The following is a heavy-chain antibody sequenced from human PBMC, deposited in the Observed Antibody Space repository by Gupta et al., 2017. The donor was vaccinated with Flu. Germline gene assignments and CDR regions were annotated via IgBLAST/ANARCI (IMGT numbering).Heavy chain of an antibody. CDR3: ARHEGGYYSGCPFDF. V-gene: IGHV4-39*01. D-gene: IGHD2-15*01. CDR1: KGSVSTPNYY. CDR2: IYYGGTT. J-gene: IGHJ4*01. Sequence: QLQLQESGPGLVKPSETLSLTCTVSKGSVSTPNYYWSWLRQPLGKGLEWIGSIYYGGTTYYNPSLERRVTMSVDRSKDQFSLKLTSLTAADTAVYFCARHEGGYYSGCPFDFWGHGTLVTVSS.